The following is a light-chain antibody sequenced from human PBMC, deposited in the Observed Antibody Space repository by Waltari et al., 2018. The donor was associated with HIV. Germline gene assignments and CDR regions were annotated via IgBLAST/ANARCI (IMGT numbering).Light chain of an antibody. CDR1: SSDVGIYTL. J-gene: IGLJ2*01. V-gene: IGLV2-23*01. CDR3: CSYAGSFVV. Sequence: SALTQPASVSGSPGQSITISCTGTSSDVGIYTLVSWYQQYPGKAPKLMIYEGSKRPSGVSNRFSGSKSGNTASLTISGLQTEDEADYYCCSYAGSFVVFGGGTKLTVL. CDR2: EGS.